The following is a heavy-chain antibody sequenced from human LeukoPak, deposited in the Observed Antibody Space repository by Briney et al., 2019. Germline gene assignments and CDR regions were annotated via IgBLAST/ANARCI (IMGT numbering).Heavy chain of an antibody. CDR3: ARDPDGRTGSYYDY. Sequence: ASVKVSCKASGYTFTGYYMHWVRQAPGQGLEWMGWINPNSGGTNYAQKFQGRVTMTRDTSISTAYMELSRLRSDDTAVYYCARDPDGRTGSYYDYWGQGTLVTVSS. CDR1: GYTFTGYY. V-gene: IGHV1-2*02. D-gene: IGHD1-14*01. J-gene: IGHJ4*02. CDR2: INPNSGGT.